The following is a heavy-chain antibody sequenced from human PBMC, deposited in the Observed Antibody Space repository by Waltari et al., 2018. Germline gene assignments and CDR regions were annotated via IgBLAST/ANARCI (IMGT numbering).Heavy chain of an antibody. V-gene: IGHV3-23*01. J-gene: IGHJ4*02. CDR3: AKGPKWELLPEPYFDY. CDR1: GFTFSSYA. Sequence: EVQLLESGGGLVQPGGSLRLSCAASGFTFSSYARSWVRQAPGKGLEVVSAISGSGGSTYYADSVKGRFTISRDNSKNTLYLQMNSLRAEDTAVYYCAKGPKWELLPEPYFDYWGQGTLVTVSS. CDR2: ISGSGGST. D-gene: IGHD1-26*01.